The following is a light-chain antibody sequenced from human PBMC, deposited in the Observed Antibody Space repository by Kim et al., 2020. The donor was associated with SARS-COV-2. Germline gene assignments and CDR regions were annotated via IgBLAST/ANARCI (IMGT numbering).Light chain of an antibody. CDR2: RNN. Sequence: QAGLTQPPSVSKGLGQTATLTCTGNSNNVGNRGAAWLQQHQGHPPKLVSYRNNNRPSGISERLSASRSGNTASLTITGLQPEDEADYYCSAWDTSLSGGVFGGGTQLTVL. CDR3: SAWDTSLSGGV. CDR1: SNNVGNRG. V-gene: IGLV10-54*01. J-gene: IGLJ2*01.